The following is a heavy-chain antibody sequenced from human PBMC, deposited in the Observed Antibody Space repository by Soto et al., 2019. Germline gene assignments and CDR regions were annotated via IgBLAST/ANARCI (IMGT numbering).Heavy chain of an antibody. D-gene: IGHD6-19*01. CDR1: GGTFSSYT. CDR2: VNAYNGNT. Sequence: QVQLVQSGAEVKKPGSSVKVSCKASGGTFSSYTISWVRQAPGQGLEWMGWVNAYNGNTNYAQKFQGRVTMTTDTSTSTAYMELRSLRSDDTAVYYCAREAVSGRTGFDYWGQGTLVTVSS. J-gene: IGHJ4*02. CDR3: AREAVSGRTGFDY. V-gene: IGHV1-18*01.